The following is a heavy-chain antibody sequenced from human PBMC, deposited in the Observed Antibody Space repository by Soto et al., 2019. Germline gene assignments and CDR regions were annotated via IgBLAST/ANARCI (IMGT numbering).Heavy chain of an antibody. CDR2: IYYSGST. V-gene: IGHV4-59*01. CDR3: ARAGWGLNRKYNWFDP. CDR1: GGSISSYY. J-gene: IGHJ5*02. Sequence: SETLSLTCTVSGGSISSYYWSWIRQPPGKGLEWIGYIYYSGSTNYNPSLKSRVTISVDTSKNQFSLKLSSVTAADTAVYYCARAGWGLNRKYNWFDPWGQGTLVTVSS. D-gene: IGHD1-26*01.